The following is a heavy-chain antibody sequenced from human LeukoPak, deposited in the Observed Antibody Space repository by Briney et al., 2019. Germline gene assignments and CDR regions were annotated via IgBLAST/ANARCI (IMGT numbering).Heavy chain of an antibody. CDR3: ARSSYGHDAFDI. CDR2: IYYSGST. Sequence: SETLSLTCTVSGGSISSSSYYWGWIRQPPGKGLGWIGSIYYSGSTYYNPSLKSRVTISVDTSKNQFSLKLSSVTAADTAVYYCARSSYGHDAFDIWGQGTMVTVSS. J-gene: IGHJ3*02. V-gene: IGHV4-39*07. CDR1: GGSISSSSYY. D-gene: IGHD4-17*01.